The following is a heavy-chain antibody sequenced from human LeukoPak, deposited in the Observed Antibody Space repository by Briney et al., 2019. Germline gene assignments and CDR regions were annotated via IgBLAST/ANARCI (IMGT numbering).Heavy chain of an antibody. CDR1: GGSISSYY. CDR2: IYTSGST. V-gene: IGHV4-4*07. Sequence: SETLSLTCTVSGGSISSYYWSWIRQPAGKGLEWTGRIYTSGSTNYNPSLKSRVTMSVDTSKNQFSPKLSSVTAADTAVYYCARDRSGYDDAFDIWGQGTMVTVSS. CDR3: ARDRSGYDDAFDI. J-gene: IGHJ3*02. D-gene: IGHD5-12*01.